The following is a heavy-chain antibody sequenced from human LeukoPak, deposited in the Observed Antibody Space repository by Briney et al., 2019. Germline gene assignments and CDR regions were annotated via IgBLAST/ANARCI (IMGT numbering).Heavy chain of an antibody. D-gene: IGHD6-13*01. CDR1: GGSISSYY. CDR3: AREVVAAPGTVDY. Sequence: SETLSLTCTVSGGSISSYYWSWIRQPPGKGLEWIGHFSYTGSTYYNPSLKSRVTISVDTSKNQFSLKLSSVTAADTAVYYCAREVVAAPGTVDYWGQGTLVTVSS. J-gene: IGHJ4*01. V-gene: IGHV4-59*01. CDR2: FSYTGST.